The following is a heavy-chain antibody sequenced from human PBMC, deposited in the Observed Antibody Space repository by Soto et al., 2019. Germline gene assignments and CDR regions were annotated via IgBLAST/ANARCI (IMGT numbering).Heavy chain of an antibody. CDR2: IHDLGGS. CDR1: GASISTYY. Sequence: PSETLSLTCTVSGASISTYYWSWIRQPPGRALEWIGYIHDLGGSNDNPSLRSRVIISADTSQNPLSLKLRSLTAADTAVYYCARDFSGSSESSGHTWFDPWGQGTLVTVSS. D-gene: IGHD3-22*01. J-gene: IGHJ5*02. CDR3: ARDFSGSSESSGHTWFDP. V-gene: IGHV4-59*01.